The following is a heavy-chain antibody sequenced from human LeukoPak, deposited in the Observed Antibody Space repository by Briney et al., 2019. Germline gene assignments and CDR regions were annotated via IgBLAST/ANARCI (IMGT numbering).Heavy chain of an antibody. Sequence: ASVKVSCKASGYTFTSYGISWVRQAPGQGLEWMGWISPYNGNTNYAQKLQGRVTMTTDTSTTTAYMELRSLRSDDPAVYYCAREMATIVNQFDYWGQGTLVTVSS. CDR2: ISPYNGNT. J-gene: IGHJ4*02. CDR3: AREMATIVNQFDY. D-gene: IGHD5-24*01. V-gene: IGHV1-18*01. CDR1: GYTFTSYG.